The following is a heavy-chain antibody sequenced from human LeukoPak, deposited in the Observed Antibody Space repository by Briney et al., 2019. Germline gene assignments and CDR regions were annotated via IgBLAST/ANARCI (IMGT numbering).Heavy chain of an antibody. V-gene: IGHV3-7*01. Sequence: GGSLRLSCAAAGFTFSSYWMSWVRQAPGKGLEWVANIKQDGSEKYYADSVKGRFTISRDNSKNTLYLQMNSLRAEDTAVYYCAKSTPFPYDFWSGYYGKGYFDYWGQGTLVTVSS. CDR1: GFTFSSYW. J-gene: IGHJ4*02. CDR3: AKSTPFPYDFWSGYYGKGYFDY. D-gene: IGHD3-3*01. CDR2: IKQDGSEK.